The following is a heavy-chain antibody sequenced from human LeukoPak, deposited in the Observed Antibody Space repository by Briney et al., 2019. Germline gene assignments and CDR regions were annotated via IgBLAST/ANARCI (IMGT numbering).Heavy chain of an antibody. J-gene: IGHJ6*03. V-gene: IGHV4-34*01. CDR1: GGSFSGYY. Sequence: SETLSLTCAVYGGSFSGYYWSWIRQPPGKGLEWIGEINHSGSTNYNPSLKSRVTISVDTSKNQFSLKLSSVTAADTVVYYCARGGRYYDILIHYYYYYMDVWGKGTTVTVSS. D-gene: IGHD3-9*01. CDR3: ARGGRYYDILIHYYYYYMDV. CDR2: INHSGST.